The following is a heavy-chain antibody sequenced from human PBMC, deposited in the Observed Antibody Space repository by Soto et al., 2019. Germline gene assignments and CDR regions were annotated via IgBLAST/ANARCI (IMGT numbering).Heavy chain of an antibody. CDR1: GFTFSSYG. CDR3: AFDRLPAAITFSFDP. Sequence: LRLSCAASGFTFSSYGMHWVRQAPGKGLEWVAVIWYDGSNKYYADSVKGRFTISRDNSKNTLYLQMNSLRAEDTAVYYCAFDRLPAAITFSFDPWGQGTLVTVSS. J-gene: IGHJ5*02. V-gene: IGHV3-33*01. D-gene: IGHD2-2*02. CDR2: IWYDGSNK.